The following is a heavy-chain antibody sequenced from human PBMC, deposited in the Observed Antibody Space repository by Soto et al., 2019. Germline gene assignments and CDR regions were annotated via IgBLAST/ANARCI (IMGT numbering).Heavy chain of an antibody. V-gene: IGHV3-7*01. J-gene: IGHJ4*02. Sequence: GWSLRLSCASSVFTFSTYWMDWVRQAPGKGLEWVANINQDGSEKHYVDSVKGRFTISRDNAKNSLYLQMSSLTAEDSALYYCARSLDYWGQGTLVTVSS. CDR1: VFTFSTYW. CDR2: INQDGSEK. CDR3: ARSLDY.